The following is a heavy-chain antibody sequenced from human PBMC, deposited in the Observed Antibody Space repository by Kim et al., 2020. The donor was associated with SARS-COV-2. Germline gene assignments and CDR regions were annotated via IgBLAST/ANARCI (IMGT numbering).Heavy chain of an antibody. CDR2: ISYDGSNK. J-gene: IGHJ4*01. Sequence: GGSLRLSCAASGFTFSSYGMHWVRQAPGKGLEWVAVISYDGSNKYYADSVKGRFTISRDNSKNTLYLQMNSLRAEDTAVYYCAKPYYDFWSGYYTQFDY. CDR1: GFTFSSYG. D-gene: IGHD3-3*01. CDR3: AKPYYDFWSGYYTQFDY. V-gene: IGHV3-30*18.